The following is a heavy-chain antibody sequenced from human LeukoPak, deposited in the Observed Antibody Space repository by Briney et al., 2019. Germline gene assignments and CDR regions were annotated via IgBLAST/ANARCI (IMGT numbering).Heavy chain of an antibody. V-gene: IGHV3-33*08. J-gene: IGHJ4*02. D-gene: IGHD3-10*01. CDR3: ARDRRGVVDY. CDR2: IWYDGSNK. Sequence: PGRSLRLSCAASGFTFSSYAMHWVRQAPGKGLEWVAVIWYDGSNKYYADSVKGRFTISRDNSKNTLYLQMNSLRAEDTAVYYCARDRRGVVDYWGQGTLVTVSS. CDR1: GFTFSSYA.